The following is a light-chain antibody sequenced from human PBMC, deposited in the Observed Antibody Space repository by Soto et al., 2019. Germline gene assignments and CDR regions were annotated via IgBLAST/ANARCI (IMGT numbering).Light chain of an antibody. CDR1: ENIRSN. CDR3: QQSYGTLP. CDR2: AAS. J-gene: IGKJ4*01. Sequence: DIQMTQSPASLSASVGDRVSITCRASENIRSNLNWYQQQPGKAPKLLIYAASRLQSGVPSRFSGSGFGTDFTLTISSLQPDDFATYFCQQSYGTLPFGGGTKVEIK. V-gene: IGKV1-39*01.